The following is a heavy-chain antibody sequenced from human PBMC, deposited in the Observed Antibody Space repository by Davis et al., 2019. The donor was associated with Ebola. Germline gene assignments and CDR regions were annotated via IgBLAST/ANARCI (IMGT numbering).Heavy chain of an antibody. D-gene: IGHD6-19*01. Sequence: SETLSLTCAVYGGSFSGYYWSWIRQPPGKGLEWIGEINHSGSTNYNPSLKSRVTISVDTSKNQFSLTLSSVTAADTAVYYCASIAVAKGHWFDPWGQGTLVTVSS. CDR1: GGSFSGYY. J-gene: IGHJ5*02. CDR2: INHSGST. CDR3: ASIAVAKGHWFDP. V-gene: IGHV4-34*01.